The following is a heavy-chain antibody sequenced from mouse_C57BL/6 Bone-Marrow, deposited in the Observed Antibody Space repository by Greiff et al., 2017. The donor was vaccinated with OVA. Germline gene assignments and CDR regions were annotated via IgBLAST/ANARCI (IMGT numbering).Heavy chain of an antibody. CDR1: GYTFTDYY. CDR3: ARPLFSWFAY. Sequence: EVQLQQSGPELVKPGASVKISCKASGYTFTDYYMNWVKQSHGKSLEWIGDINPNNGGTSYNQKFKGKATLTVDKSSSTAYMELRSLTSEDSAVYYCARPLFSWFAYWGQGTLVTVSA. J-gene: IGHJ3*01. CDR2: INPNNGGT. V-gene: IGHV1-26*01. D-gene: IGHD6-5*01.